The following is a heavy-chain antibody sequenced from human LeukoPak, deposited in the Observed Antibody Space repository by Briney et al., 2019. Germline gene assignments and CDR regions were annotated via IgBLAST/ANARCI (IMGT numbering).Heavy chain of an antibody. V-gene: IGHV3-23*01. CDR2: ISGSGDNT. J-gene: IGHJ4*02. Sequence: GGSLRLSCAASGLTFSSYAMSWVRQAPGKGLEWVSVISGSGDNTYYADSVKGRFTISRDNSKNTLYLQMNSLKTEDTAVYYCAWHYYDYWGQGTLVTVSS. CDR3: AWHYYDY. CDR1: GLTFSSYA.